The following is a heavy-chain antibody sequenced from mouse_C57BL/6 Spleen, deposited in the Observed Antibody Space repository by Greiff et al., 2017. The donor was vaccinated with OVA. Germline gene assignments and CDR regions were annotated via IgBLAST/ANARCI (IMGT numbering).Heavy chain of an antibody. Sequence: EVQGVESGEGLVKPGGSLKLSCAASGFTFSSYAMSWVRQTPEKRLERVAYISSGGDYIYYADTVKGRFTISRENARNTLYLQMSSLKSEDTAMYYCTSHYDSSDNFDDWGQGTTLTVSS. D-gene: IGHD1-1*01. V-gene: IGHV5-9-1*02. CDR2: ISSGGDYI. CDR3: TSHYDSSDNFDD. J-gene: IGHJ2*01. CDR1: GFTFSSYA.